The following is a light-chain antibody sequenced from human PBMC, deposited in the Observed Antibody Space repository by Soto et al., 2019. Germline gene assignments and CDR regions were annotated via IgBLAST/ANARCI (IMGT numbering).Light chain of an antibody. V-gene: IGKV3-11*01. J-gene: IGKJ4*01. Sequence: DIVLTQAPAFVYLSPGVRATLSCRASQSVSSLLAGYHHKPGQAPRLLIPDASDRAAGIPGRVSGSGAGTAFTLTISSLEPEDIAVYYCQQRGSWPLTFGGG. CDR3: QQRGSWPLT. CDR2: DAS. CDR1: QSVSSL.